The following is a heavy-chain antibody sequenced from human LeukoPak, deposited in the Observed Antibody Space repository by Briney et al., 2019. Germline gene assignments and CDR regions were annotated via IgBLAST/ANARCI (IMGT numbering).Heavy chain of an antibody. Sequence: SQTLSLTCTVSGGSISSGSYYWSWIRQPAWKGLEWIGRIYTSGSTNYNPSLKSRVTMSVDTSKNQFSLKLSSVTAADTAVYYCARDAKYYYGSRTYFFFEYWGQGTLLTVSS. V-gene: IGHV4-61*02. CDR3: ARDAKYYYGSRTYFFFEY. J-gene: IGHJ4*02. CDR1: GGSISSGSYY. D-gene: IGHD3-10*01. CDR2: IYTSGST.